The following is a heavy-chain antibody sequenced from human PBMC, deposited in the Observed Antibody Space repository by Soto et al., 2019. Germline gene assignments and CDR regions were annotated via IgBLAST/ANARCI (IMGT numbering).Heavy chain of an antibody. CDR3: ARAAYGSGNYYAPHYYYAMDV. CDR1: GVSISNYY. J-gene: IGHJ6*02. CDR2: ILYTGNT. D-gene: IGHD3-10*01. V-gene: IGHV4-59*01. Sequence: PSETLSLTCTVSGVSISNYYWSWIRQPPGKGLEWLGYILYTGNTNYNPSLKSRVTISVDTSKNQVSLELPSVTTSDTAVYFCARAAYGSGNYYAPHYYYAMDVWGQGTTVTVSS.